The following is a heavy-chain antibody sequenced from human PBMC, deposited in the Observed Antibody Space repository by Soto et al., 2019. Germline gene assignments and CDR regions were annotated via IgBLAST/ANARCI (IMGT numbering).Heavy chain of an antibody. CDR2: LKPDNGGT. Sequence: QVQLAQSGAEVKPPGASVKVSCKASGYSFTGHYMHWVRQVSGKRLEFLGWLKPDNGGTYYAPKFQGRVTFTRDTSTTTAYMELSGLHSDDTAVYYCARDLCPLGSGSPCPTYGMDLWGQGTTVAVSS. J-gene: IGHJ6*02. V-gene: IGHV1-2*02. CDR1: GYSFTGHY. D-gene: IGHD3-10*01. CDR3: ARDLCPLGSGSPCPTYGMDL.